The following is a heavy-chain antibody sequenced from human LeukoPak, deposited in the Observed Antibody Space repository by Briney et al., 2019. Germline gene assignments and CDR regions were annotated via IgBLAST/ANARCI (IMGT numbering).Heavy chain of an antibody. D-gene: IGHD4-11*01. J-gene: IGHJ3*02. Sequence: GGSLRLSCAASGFTFSSSEMNWVRQAPGKGREGVSYISSLGTKIYYADSVKGRFTMSRDNAKNSLYLQMNSLRAEDTAIYYCARERVTTRGDACDIWGHGTMVTVSS. CDR2: ISSLGTKI. CDR1: GFTFSSSE. CDR3: ARERVTTRGDACDI. V-gene: IGHV3-48*03.